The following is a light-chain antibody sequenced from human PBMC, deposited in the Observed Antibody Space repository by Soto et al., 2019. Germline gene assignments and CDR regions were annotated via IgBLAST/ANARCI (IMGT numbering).Light chain of an antibody. CDR3: QQTYSFPLA. J-gene: IGKJ3*01. CDR1: QSINTF. Sequence: DIQMTQSPSSLSASVGDRVTVTCRASQSINTFLNWYQQKPGEAPKLLIYAASSLQSEVPSRFSGSGSGTDFTRTISSLQPEDFATYYCQQTYSFPLAFGPGTKVDL. CDR2: AAS. V-gene: IGKV1-39*01.